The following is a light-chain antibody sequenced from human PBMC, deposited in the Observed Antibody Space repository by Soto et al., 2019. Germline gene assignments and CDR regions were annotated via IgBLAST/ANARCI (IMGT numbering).Light chain of an antibody. CDR3: SSYTSSSSVV. Sequence: QSVLTQPASVSGSPGQAITISCTGTSSDVGGYTYVSWYQQHPGKAPKLMIYDVSNRPSGVSNRFSGSKSGNTASLTISGLQAEDEADYYCSSYTSSSSVVFGGGTKLPVL. CDR1: SSDVGGYTY. J-gene: IGLJ2*01. V-gene: IGLV2-14*01. CDR2: DVS.